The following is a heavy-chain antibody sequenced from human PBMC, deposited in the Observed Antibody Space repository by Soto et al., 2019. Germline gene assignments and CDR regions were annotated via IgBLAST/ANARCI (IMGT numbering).Heavy chain of an antibody. V-gene: IGHV4-39*01. Sequence: SETLSLTCSVSGGPIRDNNYFWAWIRQPPGKGLEWIGTIYYSGTTYYNLSLKSRVTISVDTSQNQFSLKLSSVTAADTSVYYCARLAVAAIWGYYYGMDVWGQGTTVTVSS. J-gene: IGHJ6*02. D-gene: IGHD6-19*01. CDR1: GGPIRDNNYF. CDR2: IYYSGTT. CDR3: ARLAVAAIWGYYYGMDV.